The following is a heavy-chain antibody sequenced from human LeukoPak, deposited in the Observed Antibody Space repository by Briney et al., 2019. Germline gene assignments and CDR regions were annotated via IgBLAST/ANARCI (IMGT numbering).Heavy chain of an antibody. V-gene: IGHV3-30*18. CDR3: TKDRANDVLEYFRY. J-gene: IGHJ1*01. D-gene: IGHD2-8*01. CDR2: ISYDGINK. Sequence: PGKSLTLSCAASGFTFSDYGMDWVRQAPGKGLEGVAGISYDGINKYYTVPVKGSFTISRYNSKNTLYLQMNSLRAEDTAIYYCTKDRANDVLEYFRYWGEGALFTASS. CDR1: GFTFSDYG.